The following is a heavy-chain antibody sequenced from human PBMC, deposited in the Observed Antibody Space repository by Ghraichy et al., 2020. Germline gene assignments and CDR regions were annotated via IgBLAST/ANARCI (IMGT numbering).Heavy chain of an antibody. D-gene: IGHD1-26*01. CDR3: ARDCRVGVTRGYDFDI. CDR1: GFTFSDYY. V-gene: IGHV3-11*01. Sequence: GGSLRLSCAASGFTFSDYYMGWIRQAPGKGPEWIADISGTSGSIYYADSVRGRFAISRDNAKNSLYLHMNSLRVEDTAVYYCARDCRVGVTRGYDFDIWGHGTTVTVSS. J-gene: IGHJ3*02. CDR2: ISGTSGSI.